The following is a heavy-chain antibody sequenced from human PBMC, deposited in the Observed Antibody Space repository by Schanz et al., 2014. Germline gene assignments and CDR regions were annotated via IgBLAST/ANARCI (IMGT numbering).Heavy chain of an antibody. CDR3: ARDRAAGYYDSGMSYYYYGMDV. CDR2: MSYDGSNK. CDR1: GITFSSYA. D-gene: IGHD3-10*01. V-gene: IGHV3-30-3*01. Sequence: VQLVESGGGLAQPGGSLRLSCAASGITFSSYAMHWVRQAPGKGLEWVAVMSYDGSNKYYADSVKGRFTVSRDNAKNTLYLEMNSLRAEDTAVYFCARDRAAGYYDSGMSYYYYGMDVWGQGTTVTVSS. J-gene: IGHJ6*02.